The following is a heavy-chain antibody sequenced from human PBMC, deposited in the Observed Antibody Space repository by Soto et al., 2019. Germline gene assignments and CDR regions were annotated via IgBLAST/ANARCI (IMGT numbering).Heavy chain of an antibody. Sequence: QVHLQESGPGLVKPSETLSLTCTVSGGSISNYDWSWIRQPPGQRLEWIGDISARGNTNYNPSLESRVSISVDTSKAQFSLRLSSVTAADTAVYFCARGAWSLGYWGQGTLVTVSS. J-gene: IGHJ4*02. V-gene: IGHV4-59*01. D-gene: IGHD6-19*01. CDR3: ARGAWSLGY. CDR2: ISARGNT. CDR1: GGSISNYD.